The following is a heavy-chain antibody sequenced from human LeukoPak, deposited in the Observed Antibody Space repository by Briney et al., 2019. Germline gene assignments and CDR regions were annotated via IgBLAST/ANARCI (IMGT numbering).Heavy chain of an antibody. J-gene: IGHJ4*02. CDR3: ARVRKRYYYDSSGYSSI. V-gene: IGHV3-48*03. D-gene: IGHD3-22*01. Sequence: GGPVRLFCAASGFTFSSYEMNWVRQAPGKGLEWVSYISSSGSTIYYADSVKGRFTLSRDNAKNSLYLQMNSLRAEDTAVYYCARVRKRYYYDSSGYSSIWGQGTLVTVSS. CDR1: GFTFSSYE. CDR2: ISSSGSTI.